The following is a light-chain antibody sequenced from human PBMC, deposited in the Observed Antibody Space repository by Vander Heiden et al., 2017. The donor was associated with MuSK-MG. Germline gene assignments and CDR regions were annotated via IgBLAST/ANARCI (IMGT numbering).Light chain of an antibody. CDR2: KAS. CDR3: QQDNSSSWT. J-gene: IGKJ1*01. CDR1: QSISSW. Sequence: EIQMTQSPSTLSASVGDRVTITCRASQSISSWLAWYQQKPGKAPKLLIYKASSLESGVPSRFSGSGSGTEFTLTISSLQPDDFATYYCQQDNSSSWTFGQGTKVEIK. V-gene: IGKV1-5*03.